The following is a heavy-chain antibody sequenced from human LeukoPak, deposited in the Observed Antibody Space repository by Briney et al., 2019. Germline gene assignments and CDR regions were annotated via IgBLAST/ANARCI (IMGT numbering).Heavy chain of an antibody. D-gene: IGHD5-12*01. V-gene: IGHV3-23*01. CDR1: GFTFDYSA. CDR3: AKGRGYSGYDFFDY. J-gene: IGHJ4*02. CDR2: INTGDIT. Sequence: PGGSLRLSCAASGFTFDYSAMTWVRQAPEKGLEWVSTINTGDITFYANSVKGRFTISRDNSKNTLYLQMNSLRAEDTALYYCAKGRGYSGYDFFDYWGQGTLVTVSS.